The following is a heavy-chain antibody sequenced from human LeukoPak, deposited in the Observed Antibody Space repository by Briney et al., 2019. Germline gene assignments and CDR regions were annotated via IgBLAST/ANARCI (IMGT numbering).Heavy chain of an antibody. D-gene: IGHD4-17*01. V-gene: IGHV3-53*01. Sequence: HAGGSLRLSCAAYGFTVSSNYMSWVRQAPGRGLEWVSVIYSGGSTYYADSGKGRFTISRDNSKNTLYLQMNSLGAEDTAVYYCAREGDYDGKNYWGQGTLVTVSS. CDR1: GFTVSSNY. CDR3: AREGDYDGKNY. CDR2: IYSGGST. J-gene: IGHJ4*02.